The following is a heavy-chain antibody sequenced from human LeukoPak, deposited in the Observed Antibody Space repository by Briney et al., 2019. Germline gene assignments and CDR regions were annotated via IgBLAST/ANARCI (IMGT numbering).Heavy chain of an antibody. CDR2: IYYSGST. J-gene: IGHJ4*02. Sequence: SETLSLTCTVSGGSVSSYYWSWIRQPPGKGLEWIGYIYYSGSTNYNPSLKSRVTISVDTSKDQFSLELSSVTAADTAVYYCARWGSITTARFDYWGQGTLVTVSS. CDR1: GGSVSSYY. D-gene: IGHD3-16*01. V-gene: IGHV4-59*02. CDR3: ARWGSITTARFDY.